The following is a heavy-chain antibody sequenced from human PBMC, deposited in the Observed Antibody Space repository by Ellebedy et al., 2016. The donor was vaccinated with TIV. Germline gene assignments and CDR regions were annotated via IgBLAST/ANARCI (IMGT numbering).Heavy chain of an antibody. D-gene: IGHD6-6*01. CDR1: GGSFSGYS. Sequence: SETLSLXCAVYGGSFSGYSWSWIRQPPGRGLEWIGEISHNGNTNYKPSLKSRVTISVDTSRNQFTLNLTSVTAAETAVYYCARVRPINLLYSSSSYWFGPWGQGTLVTVSS. CDR3: ARVRPINLLYSSSSYWFGP. CDR2: ISHNGNT. J-gene: IGHJ5*02. V-gene: IGHV4-34*01.